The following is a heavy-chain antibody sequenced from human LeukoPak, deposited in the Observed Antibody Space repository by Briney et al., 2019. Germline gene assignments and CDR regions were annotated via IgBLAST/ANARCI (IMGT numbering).Heavy chain of an antibody. CDR3: ARGRSSSWVGEFDY. J-gene: IGHJ4*02. D-gene: IGHD6-13*01. V-gene: IGHV3-7*03. CDR2: IKQDGSEK. CDR1: GFTFSSYW. Sequence: GGSLRLSCAASGFTFSSYWMSWVRQAPGKGLEWVANIKQDGSEKHYVDSVKGRFTVSRDNAKNSLYLQMSSLRAEDTAVYYCARGRSSSWVGEFDYWGQGTLVTVSS.